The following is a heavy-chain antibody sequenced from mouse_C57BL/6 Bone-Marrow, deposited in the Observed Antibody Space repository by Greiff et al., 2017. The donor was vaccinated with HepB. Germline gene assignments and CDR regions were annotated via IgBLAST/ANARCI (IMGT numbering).Heavy chain of an antibody. CDR2: INPNNGGT. J-gene: IGHJ4*01. Sequence: VQLQQSGPELVKPGASVKISCKASGYTFTDYYMNWVKQSHGKSLEWIGDINPNNGGTSYNQKFKGKATLTVDKSSSTAYMELRSLTSEDSAVYYCARGWLLRGDYLGQGTSVTVSS. CDR1: GYTFTDYY. CDR3: ARGWLLRGDY. V-gene: IGHV1-26*01. D-gene: IGHD2-3*01.